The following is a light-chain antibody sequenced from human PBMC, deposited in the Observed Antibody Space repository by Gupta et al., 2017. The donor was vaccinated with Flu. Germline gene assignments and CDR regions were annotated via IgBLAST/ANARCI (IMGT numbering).Light chain of an antibody. CDR2: AAS. J-gene: IGKJ5*01. CDR3: QQLNSYPLT. V-gene: IGKV1-9*01. Sequence: PFFLSASVGDRVSITCRASQGISRYLAWYQQKPGKDPKLLIYAASTVQSGVPSRFSGSGSGTEFTLTISSLQPEDFATYYCQQLNSYPLTFGEGTRVEIK. CDR1: QGISRY.